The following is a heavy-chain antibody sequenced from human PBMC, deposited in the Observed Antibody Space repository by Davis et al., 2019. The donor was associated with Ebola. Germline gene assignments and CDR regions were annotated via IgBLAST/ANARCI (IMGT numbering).Heavy chain of an antibody. D-gene: IGHD3-16*02. Sequence: ASVKVSCKASGYLFNNYYLHWVRQAPGQGLEWMGWINPGSGATEYAQKFQDRVTMTKDTSISTAYMELNRLGSDDTALYYCARVLWGSYLDPLNIWGQGTMVTVSS. CDR1: GYLFNNYY. J-gene: IGHJ3*02. CDR3: ARVLWGSYLDPLNI. CDR2: INPGSGAT. V-gene: IGHV1-2*02.